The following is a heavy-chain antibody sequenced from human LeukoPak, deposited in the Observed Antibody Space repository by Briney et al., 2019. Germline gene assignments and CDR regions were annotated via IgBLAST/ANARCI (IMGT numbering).Heavy chain of an antibody. V-gene: IGHV1-69*01. CDR1: GGTFSSYA. J-gene: IGHJ6*03. CDR2: IIPIFGTA. Sequence: SVKVSCKASGGTFSSYAISWVRQAPGQGLEWMGGIIPIFGTANYAQKFQGRVTITADESTSTAYMELSSLRSEDTAVYYCASTTAAGPRLEYYYYMDVWGKGTTVTVSS. CDR3: ASTTAAGPRLEYYYYMDV. D-gene: IGHD6-13*01.